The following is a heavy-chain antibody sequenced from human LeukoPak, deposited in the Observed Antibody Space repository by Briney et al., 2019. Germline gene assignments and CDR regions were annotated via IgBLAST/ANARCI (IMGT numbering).Heavy chain of an antibody. Sequence: ASVKVSCKASGYTFTSYGISWVRQAPGQGLEWMGWFSAYNGNTNYAQKLQGRVTMTTDTSTSTAYMELRSLRSDDTAVYYCAREESYDSSGYYGIGALDIWGQGTMVTVSS. CDR2: FSAYNGNT. D-gene: IGHD3-22*01. CDR1: GYTFTSYG. CDR3: AREESYDSSGYYGIGALDI. V-gene: IGHV1-18*01. J-gene: IGHJ3*02.